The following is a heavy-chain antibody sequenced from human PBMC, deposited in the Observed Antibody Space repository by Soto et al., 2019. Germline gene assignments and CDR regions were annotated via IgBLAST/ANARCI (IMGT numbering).Heavy chain of an antibody. CDR2: IYPGDSDT. J-gene: IGHJ6*02. CDR1: GYSFTSYW. Sequence: GESLKISCKGSGYSFTSYWIGWVRQMPGKGLEWMGIIYPGDSDTRYSPSFQGQVTISADKSISTAYLQWSSLKASDTAMYYCARGDYGGNSPHYYYGMDVWGQGTTVTV. D-gene: IGHD4-17*01. CDR3: ARGDYGGNSPHYYYGMDV. V-gene: IGHV5-51*01.